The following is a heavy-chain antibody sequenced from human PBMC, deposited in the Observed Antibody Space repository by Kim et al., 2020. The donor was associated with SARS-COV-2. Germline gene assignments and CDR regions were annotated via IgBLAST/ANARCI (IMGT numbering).Heavy chain of an antibody. J-gene: IGHJ4*02. Sequence: SVKVSCKTSGFTFRNSAMQWVRQARGQRLEWIGWIVVGNGNTNYAQKFQERVTITRDKSTSTAYMELSSLRSEDTAVYYCGSMIVGEGGNWGQGTLVTV. CDR3: GSMIVGEGGN. CDR2: IVVGNGNT. D-gene: IGHD3-22*01. CDR1: GFTFRNSA. V-gene: IGHV1-58*02.